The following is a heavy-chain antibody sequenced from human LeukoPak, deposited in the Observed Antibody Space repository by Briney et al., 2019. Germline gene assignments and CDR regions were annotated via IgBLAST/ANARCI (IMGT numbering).Heavy chain of an antibody. CDR1: GVSISDGYY. CDR3: ARLWFENLIDP. V-gene: IGHV4-38-2*01. Sequence: PSETLSLTCDVSGVSISDGYYWGWIRQPPGQGLEWNGSLFHNGHRDYNPSVKSQVNITMDTAKNQFVLKGPAGTAADTAVYFCARLWFENLIDPWGQGALVTVS. CDR2: LFHNGHR. D-gene: IGHD2-21*01. J-gene: IGHJ5*02.